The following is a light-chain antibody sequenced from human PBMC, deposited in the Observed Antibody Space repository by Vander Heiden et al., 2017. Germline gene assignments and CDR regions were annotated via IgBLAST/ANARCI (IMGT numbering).Light chain of an antibody. CDR2: VAS. J-gene: IGKJ3*01. CDR1: QGISSW. CDR3: QQANSFSCT. Sequence: DIQMTQSPSSVSASVGDRVPISCRTNQGISSWLAWYQQKAGKAPKVLISVASRLQSGVPSRFSGSGSGTDVTLTICSLQPEDFATYYCQQANSFSCTFGPGTKVDIK. V-gene: IGKV1-12*01.